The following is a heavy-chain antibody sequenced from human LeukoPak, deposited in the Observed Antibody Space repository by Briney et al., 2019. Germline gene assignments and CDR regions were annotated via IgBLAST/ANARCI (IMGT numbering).Heavy chain of an antibody. D-gene: IGHD6-19*01. CDR2: IYHSGST. V-gene: IGHV4-38-2*01. CDR1: GYSISSGYY. CDR3: EKPQWLVDDEIDY. Sequence: PSETMSLTCAVSGYSISSGYYWGWIRQPPGKGLEWIGSIYHSGSTFYNPSLKSRVTISVHTPKNQFSLKLSAVTAADTAVYYCEKPQWLVDDEIDYWGQGTLVTVSS. J-gene: IGHJ4*02.